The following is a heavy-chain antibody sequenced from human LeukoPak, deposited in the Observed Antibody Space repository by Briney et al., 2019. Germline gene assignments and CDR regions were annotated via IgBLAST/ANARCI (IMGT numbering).Heavy chain of an antibody. J-gene: IGHJ4*02. V-gene: IGHV3-23*01. D-gene: IGHD1-26*01. CDR3: AKQQRGWELLAPSYY. CDR1: GFTFSSYG. Sequence: PGGSLRLSCAASGFTFSSYGMSWVRQAPGKGLEWVSAISGSGGSTYYADSVKGRFTISRDNSKNTLYLQMNSLRAEDTAVYYCAKQQRGWELLAPSYYWGQGTLVTVSS. CDR2: ISGSGGST.